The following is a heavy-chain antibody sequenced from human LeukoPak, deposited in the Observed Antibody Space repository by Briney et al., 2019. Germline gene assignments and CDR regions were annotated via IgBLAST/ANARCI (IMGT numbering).Heavy chain of an antibody. Sequence: ASVKVSFKAAGYTVSGYDMHGVRQAPGQGLEWMGWINPNSGGTNYAQKFQGWVTMTRDTSISTAYMELSRLRSDDTAVYYCARGQYCSSPSCYPDYWGQGTLVTASS. CDR1: GYTVSGYD. J-gene: IGHJ4*02. CDR3: ARGQYCSSPSCYPDY. V-gene: IGHV1-2*04. CDR2: INPNSGGT. D-gene: IGHD2-2*01.